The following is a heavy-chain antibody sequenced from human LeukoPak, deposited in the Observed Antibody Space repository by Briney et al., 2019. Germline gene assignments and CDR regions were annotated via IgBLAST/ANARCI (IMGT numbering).Heavy chain of an antibody. CDR2: INHSGST. D-gene: IGHD3-22*01. CDR3: VRGQRLKYYYDSSGRTLDY. V-gene: IGHV4-34*01. J-gene: IGHJ4*02. Sequence: PSETLSLTCTVSGGSISSYYWSWIRQPPGKGLEWIGEINHSGSTNYNPSLKSRVTISVDTSKNQFSLKLSSVTAADTAVYYCVRGQRLKYYYDSSGRTLDYWGQGTLVTVSS. CDR1: GGSISSYY.